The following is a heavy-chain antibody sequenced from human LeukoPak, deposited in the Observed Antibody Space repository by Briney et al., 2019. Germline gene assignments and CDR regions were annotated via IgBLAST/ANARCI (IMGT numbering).Heavy chain of an antibody. D-gene: IGHD3-10*01. CDR2: IFPSGGEI. J-gene: IGHJ4*02. CDR1: GFTFSTFA. CDR3: ANTDVLLWFGVDY. V-gene: IGHV3-23*01. Sequence: PGGSLRLSCAASGFTFSTFAMIWVRQPPGKGLEWVSGIFPSGGEIHYADSVRGRFTISRDNSKSTLSLQMNSLRAEDTAIYYCANTDVLLWFGVDYWGQGTLVTVSS.